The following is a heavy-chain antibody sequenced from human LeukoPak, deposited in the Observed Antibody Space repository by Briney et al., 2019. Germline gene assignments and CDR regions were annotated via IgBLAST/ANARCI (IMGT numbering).Heavy chain of an antibody. V-gene: IGHV1-18*01. CDR3: ARGSIGPVGLWFGELPYYYYGMDV. Sequence: ASVKVSCKASGYTFTSYGISWVRQAPGQGLEWMGWISAYNGNTNYAQKLQGRATMTTDTSTSTAYMELRSLRSDDTAVYYCARGSIGPVGLWFGELPYYYYGMDVWGQGTTVTVSS. CDR1: GYTFTSYG. J-gene: IGHJ6*02. CDR2: ISAYNGNT. D-gene: IGHD3-10*01.